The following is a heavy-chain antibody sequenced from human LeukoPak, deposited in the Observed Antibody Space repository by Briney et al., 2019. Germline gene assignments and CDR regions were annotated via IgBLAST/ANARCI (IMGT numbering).Heavy chain of an antibody. Sequence: GGSLRLSCAASGFTFSSYSMNWVRQAPGKGLEWVSYISSSSSTRYYADSVKGRFTISRDNAKNSLYLQMNSLRAEDTAVYYCARDGYSGYDFGCWGQGTLVTVSS. CDR2: ISSSSSTR. CDR3: ARDGYSGYDFGC. J-gene: IGHJ4*02. CDR1: GFTFSSYS. D-gene: IGHD5-12*01. V-gene: IGHV3-48*01.